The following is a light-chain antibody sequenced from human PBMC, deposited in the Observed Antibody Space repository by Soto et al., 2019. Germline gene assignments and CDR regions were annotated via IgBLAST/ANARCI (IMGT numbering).Light chain of an antibody. CDR3: QQFDGYPLT. Sequence: AIQLTQSPSSLSASVGDRVTITCRASQGIASALAWYQQKPGKAPKLLIYDASNLESGVPSRFSGSGSGTDFTLSISSLQPEDFATYHCQQFDGYPLTFGPGTKVDIK. V-gene: IGKV1-13*02. J-gene: IGKJ3*01. CDR2: DAS. CDR1: QGIASA.